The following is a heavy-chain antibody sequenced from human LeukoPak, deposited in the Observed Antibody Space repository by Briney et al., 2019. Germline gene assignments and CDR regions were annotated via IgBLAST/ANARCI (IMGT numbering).Heavy chain of an antibody. CDR3: ASISSSWYTHTDY. Sequence: PGGSLRLSCAASGFTFSSYAMHWVRQAPGKGLEWVAVISYDGSNKYYADSVKGRFIISRDNSKNTLYLQMNSLRAEDTAVYYCASISSSWYTHTDYWGQGTLVTVSS. J-gene: IGHJ4*02. CDR2: ISYDGSNK. CDR1: GFTFSSYA. D-gene: IGHD6-13*01. V-gene: IGHV3-30-3*01.